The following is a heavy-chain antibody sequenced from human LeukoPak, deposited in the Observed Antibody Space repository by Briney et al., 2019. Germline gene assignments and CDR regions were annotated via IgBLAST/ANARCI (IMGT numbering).Heavy chain of an antibody. CDR2: INPNSGGT. J-gene: IGHJ4*02. D-gene: IGHD5-24*01. CDR1: GYTFTGYY. Sequence: GASVKVSCKASGYTFTGYYMHWVRQAPGQGLEWMGRINPNSGGTNYAQKFQGRVTMTRDTSISTAYMELSSLRSDDTAIYYCARSVKMPTIVHWGQGTLVTVSS. CDR3: ARSVKMPTIVH. V-gene: IGHV1-2*06.